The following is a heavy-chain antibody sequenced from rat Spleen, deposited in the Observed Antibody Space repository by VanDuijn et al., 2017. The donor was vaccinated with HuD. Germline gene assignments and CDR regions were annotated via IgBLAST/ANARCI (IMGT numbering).Heavy chain of an antibody. V-gene: IGHV5-7*01. Sequence: EVQLVESGGGLVQPGRSLKLSCAASGFTFNDYNMAWVRQAPKKGLEWVATISYDGSRTYYRDSVKGRFTISRYNAKSTLYLQMDSLRSEETATYYCARHAYRYNSNWFAYWGQGTLVTVSS. CDR2: ISYDGSRT. CDR1: GFTFNDYN. J-gene: IGHJ3*01. CDR3: ARHAYRYNSNWFAY. D-gene: IGHD1-5*01.